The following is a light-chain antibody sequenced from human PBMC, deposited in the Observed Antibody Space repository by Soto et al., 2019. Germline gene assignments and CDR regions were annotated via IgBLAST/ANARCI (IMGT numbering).Light chain of an antibody. J-gene: IGLJ2*01. V-gene: IGLV2-14*01. CDR2: EVS. CDR1: SSDVGGYNY. CDR3: SSYTSSNTVI. Sequence: QSALAQPASVSGSPGQSITFSCTGTSSDVGGYNYVSWYQQHPGKAPQLLIYEVSNRPLVVSDRFSGSKSGNTASLTISGLQAEDEASYYCSSYTSSNTVIFGGGTKLTVL.